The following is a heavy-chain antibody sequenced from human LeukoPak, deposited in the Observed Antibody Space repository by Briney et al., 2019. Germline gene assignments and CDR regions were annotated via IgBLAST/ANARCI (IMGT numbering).Heavy chain of an antibody. CDR3: ARDNYDSSGSLRKLNYYYYGMDV. D-gene: IGHD3-22*01. Sequence: PGGSLRLSCAASGFTFSSYAMRWVRQAPGKGLEWVAVISYDGSNKYYADSVKGRFTISRDNSKNTLYLQMNSLRAEDTAVYYCARDNYDSSGSLRKLNYYYYGMDVWGQGTTVTVSS. J-gene: IGHJ6*02. V-gene: IGHV3-30-3*01. CDR2: ISYDGSNK. CDR1: GFTFSSYA.